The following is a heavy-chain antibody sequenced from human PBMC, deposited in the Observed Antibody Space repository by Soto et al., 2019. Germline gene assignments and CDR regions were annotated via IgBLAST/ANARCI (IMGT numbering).Heavy chain of an antibody. J-gene: IGHJ4*02. CDR2: ISDSGATT. CDR1: GFPFGENA. D-gene: IGHD6-19*01. V-gene: IGHV3-23*01. Sequence: PAGSLRLSCAASGFPFGENAMSWVRQAPGKGLEWVSGISDSGATTYYADSVRGRFTISRDNSKNTLYLQMKSLRAEDSASYYCAKEDTSSGSLDYWGQGALVTVSS. CDR3: AKEDTSSGSLDY.